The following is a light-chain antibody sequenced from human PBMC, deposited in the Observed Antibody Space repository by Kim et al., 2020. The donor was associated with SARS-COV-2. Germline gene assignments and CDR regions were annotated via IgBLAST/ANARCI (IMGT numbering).Light chain of an antibody. J-gene: IGLJ2*01. CDR2: GNS. CDR3: QSYDSSLSAHVV. V-gene: IGLV1-40*01. CDR1: SSNIGAGYD. Sequence: QSVLTQPHSASVAPGQRVNISCTGSSSNIGAGYDVHWYQQLPGTAPKLLIYGNSNRPSGVPDRFSGSKSGTSASLAITGLQAEDEADYYCQSYDSSLSAHVVFCGATQLTVL.